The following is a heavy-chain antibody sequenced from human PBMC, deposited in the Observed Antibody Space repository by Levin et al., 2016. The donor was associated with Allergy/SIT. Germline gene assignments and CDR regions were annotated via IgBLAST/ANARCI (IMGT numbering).Heavy chain of an antibody. CDR3: ARQGYDSSGSDDY. D-gene: IGHD3-22*01. Sequence: VRQMPGKGLEWMGRIDPSDSYTNYSPSFQGHVTISADKSISTAYLQWSSLKASDTAMYYCARQGYDSSGSDDYWGQGTLVTVSS. J-gene: IGHJ4*02. V-gene: IGHV5-10-1*01. CDR2: IDPSDSYT.